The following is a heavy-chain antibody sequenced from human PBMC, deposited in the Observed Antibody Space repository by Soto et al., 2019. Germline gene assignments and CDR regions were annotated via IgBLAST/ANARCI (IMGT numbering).Heavy chain of an antibody. CDR3: ASPMGYCSSTSCPLDY. J-gene: IGHJ4*02. CDR1: GYTFTSYG. CDR2: ISAYNGNT. Sequence: SGAEVKKPGASVKVSCKASGYTFTSYGISWVRQAPGQGLEWMGWISAYNGNTNYAQKLQGRVTMTTDTSTSTAYMELRSLRSDDTAVYYCASPMGYCSSTSCPLDYWGQGTLVTVSS. D-gene: IGHD2-2*01. V-gene: IGHV1-18*01.